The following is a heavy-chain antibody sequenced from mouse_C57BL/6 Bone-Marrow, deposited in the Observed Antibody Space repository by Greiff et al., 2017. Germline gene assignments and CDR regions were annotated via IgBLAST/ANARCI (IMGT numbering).Heavy chain of an antibody. Sequence: QVQLQQSGAELARPGASVKLSCKASAYTFTSYGISWVKQRTGQGLEWIGEIYPRSGNTYYNEKFKGKATLTADKSSSTAYMELRSLTSEDSAVYFCARGRITTVVAPFAYWGQGTLVTVSA. D-gene: IGHD1-1*01. J-gene: IGHJ3*01. CDR1: AYTFTSYG. V-gene: IGHV1-81*01. CDR3: ARGRITTVVAPFAY. CDR2: IYPRSGNT.